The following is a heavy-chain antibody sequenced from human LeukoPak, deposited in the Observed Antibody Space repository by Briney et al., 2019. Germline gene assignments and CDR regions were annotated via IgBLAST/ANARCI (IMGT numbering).Heavy chain of an antibody. D-gene: IGHD6-13*01. V-gene: IGHV3-23*01. Sequence: GGSLRLSCAASGFTFSSYAMTWVRQAPGKGLEWVSAFSATDGSAQYAESVEGRFTISRDNSKNTLFLQMNSLGAEDTAVYYCARATIAAAGTGAFDVWGQGTLVTVSS. CDR2: FSATDGSA. CDR3: ARATIAAAGTGAFDV. J-gene: IGHJ3*01. CDR1: GFTFSSYA.